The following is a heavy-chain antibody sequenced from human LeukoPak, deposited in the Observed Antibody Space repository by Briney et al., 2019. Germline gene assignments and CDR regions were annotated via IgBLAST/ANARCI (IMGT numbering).Heavy chain of an antibody. V-gene: IGHV1-69*05. J-gene: IGHJ4*02. CDR2: IIPPFGTE. CDR3: ASAPSGFAGELSS. D-gene: IGHD3-16*02. CDR1: GFSFTSYA. Sequence: GASVKVSCKTSGFSFTSYAISWVRQAPGQGFEWMGGIIPPFGTENYPQRFQGRVTITTDEVTNTAYMELRSLRSDDTAVYYCASAPSGFAGELSSWGQGTLVTVSS.